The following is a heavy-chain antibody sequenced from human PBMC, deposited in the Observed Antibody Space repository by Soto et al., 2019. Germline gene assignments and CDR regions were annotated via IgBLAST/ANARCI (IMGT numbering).Heavy chain of an antibody. V-gene: IGHV3-33*01. CDR3: ATDNDTAMVTGGFDY. J-gene: IGHJ4*02. Sequence: QVQLVESGGGVVQPGRSLRLSCAASGFTFSSYGMHWVRQAQGKRLEWVEVIWYDGSNKYYADCVKGGFTISRDNSKNTLYLQRNSLRADDTAVYYCATDNDTAMVTGGFDYLGQGTLVTVST. CDR1: GFTFSSYG. D-gene: IGHD5-18*01. CDR2: IWYDGSNK.